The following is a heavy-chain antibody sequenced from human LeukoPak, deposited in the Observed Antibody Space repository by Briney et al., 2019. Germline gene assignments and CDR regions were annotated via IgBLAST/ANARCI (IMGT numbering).Heavy chain of an antibody. CDR1: GYTFTSYY. Sequence: ASVKVSCKASGYTFTSYYMHWVRQAPGQGLEWMGIINPSGGSTSYAQKFQGRVTMTRDTSTSTVYMELSSLRSEDTAVYYCATGRRGYCSGGSCYRHDYWGQGTLVTVSS. J-gene: IGHJ4*02. D-gene: IGHD2-15*01. CDR3: ATGRRGYCSGGSCYRHDY. CDR2: INPSGGST. V-gene: IGHV1-46*01.